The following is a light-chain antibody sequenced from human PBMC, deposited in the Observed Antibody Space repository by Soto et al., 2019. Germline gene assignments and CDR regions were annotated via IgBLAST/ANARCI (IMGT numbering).Light chain of an antibody. CDR1: QSVSSSY. V-gene: IGKV3D-20*01. CDR3: QQYGSSQWT. Sequence: EIVLTQSPATLSLSPGERATLSCGASQSVSSSYLAWYQQKPGLAPRLLIYDASSRATGIPDRFSGSGSGKDFTLTISRLEPEDFAVYYCQQYGSSQWTFGQGTKVEIK. J-gene: IGKJ1*01. CDR2: DAS.